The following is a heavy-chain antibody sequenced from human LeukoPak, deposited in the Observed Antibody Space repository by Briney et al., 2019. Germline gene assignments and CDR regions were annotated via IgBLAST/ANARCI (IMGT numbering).Heavy chain of an antibody. Sequence: PSETLSLTCAVYGGSFSGYYWSWIRQPPGKGLEWIGEINHSGSTNYNPSLKSRVTISVDTSKNQFSLKLSSVTAADTAVYYCARGPIQLWLRALDYWGQGTLVTVSS. CDR1: GGSFSGYY. CDR3: ARGPIQLWLRALDY. D-gene: IGHD5-18*01. V-gene: IGHV4-34*01. CDR2: INHSGST. J-gene: IGHJ4*02.